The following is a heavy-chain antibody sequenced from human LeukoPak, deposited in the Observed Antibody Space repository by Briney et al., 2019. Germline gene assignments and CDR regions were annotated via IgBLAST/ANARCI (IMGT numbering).Heavy chain of an antibody. CDR2: ISGSGGST. D-gene: IGHD3-3*01. Sequence: GGSLRLSCAASGFTFSSYATSWVRQAPGKGLEWVSAISGSGGSTYYADSVKGRFTISRDNSKNTLYLQMNSLRAEDTAVYYCAKDHLRVELRFLEWLPNGYYFDYWGQGTLVTVSS. V-gene: IGHV3-23*01. CDR1: GFTFSSYA. J-gene: IGHJ4*02. CDR3: AKDHLRVELRFLEWLPNGYYFDY.